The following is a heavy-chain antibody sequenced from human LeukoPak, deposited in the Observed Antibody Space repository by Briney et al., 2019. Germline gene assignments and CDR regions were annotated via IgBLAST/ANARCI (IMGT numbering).Heavy chain of an antibody. CDR1: GGSISSGGYY. CDR3: ARSIAAAGSDY. D-gene: IGHD6-13*01. Sequence: SETLSLTCTVSGGSISSGGYYWSWIRQHPGKGLEWIGYIYYSGSTYYNPSLKSRVTISVDTSKNQFSLKLSSVAAADTAVYYCARSIAAAGSDYWGQGTLVTVSS. J-gene: IGHJ4*02. CDR2: IYYSGST. V-gene: IGHV4-31*03.